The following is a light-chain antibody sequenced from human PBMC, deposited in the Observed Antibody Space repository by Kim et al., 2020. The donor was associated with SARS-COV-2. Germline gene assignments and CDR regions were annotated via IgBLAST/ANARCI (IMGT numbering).Light chain of an antibody. CDR1: QSITSG. Sequence: PLSASVRDTVTITCRASQSITSGLAWYQQKPGKAPKLLIYAVSNLDSGVPSRFSGSGSGTQFTLTISSLQPDDFATYYCQQHNGYFGGGTKVDIK. CDR3: QQHNGY. CDR2: AVS. V-gene: IGKV1-5*01. J-gene: IGKJ4*01.